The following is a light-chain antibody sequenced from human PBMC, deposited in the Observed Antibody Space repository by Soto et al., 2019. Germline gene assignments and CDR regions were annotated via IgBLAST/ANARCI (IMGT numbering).Light chain of an antibody. Sequence: HSALTQPASVSGSPGQSITISCTGTSSDVGAYNYVSWYQQLPDKATKLMIYDVTYRPSGVSNRFSGSKSGNTASLTISGLKAEDEADYFCSSYTTSSTLVFGGGTKLTVL. CDR2: DVT. CDR3: SSYTTSSTLV. J-gene: IGLJ3*02. CDR1: SSDVGAYNY. V-gene: IGLV2-14*03.